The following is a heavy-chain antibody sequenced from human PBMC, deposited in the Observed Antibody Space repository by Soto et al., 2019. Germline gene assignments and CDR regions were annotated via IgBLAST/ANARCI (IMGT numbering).Heavy chain of an antibody. D-gene: IGHD5-12*01. J-gene: IGHJ5*02. CDR3: ARDEGYSGYDSRWFDP. Sequence: QVQLVESGGGVVQPGRSLRLSCAASGFTFSSYGMHWVRQAPGKGLEWVAVIWYDGSNKYYADSVKGRFTISRDNSKNTLYLQMNSLRAEDTAVYYCARDEGYSGYDSRWFDPWGQGTLVTVSS. V-gene: IGHV3-33*01. CDR1: GFTFSSYG. CDR2: IWYDGSNK.